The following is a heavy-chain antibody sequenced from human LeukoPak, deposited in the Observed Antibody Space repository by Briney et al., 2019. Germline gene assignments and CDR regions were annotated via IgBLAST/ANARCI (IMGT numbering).Heavy chain of an antibody. CDR3: ARAKWLASYFDY. CDR1: GGSFSGYY. J-gene: IGHJ4*02. Sequence: SETLSLTCAVYGGSFSGYYWSWIRQPPGKGLEWIGEINHSGSTNYNPSLKSRVTISVDTSKSQFSLKLSSVTAADTAVYYCARAKWLASYFDYWGQGTLVTVSS. V-gene: IGHV4-34*01. D-gene: IGHD6-19*01. CDR2: INHSGST.